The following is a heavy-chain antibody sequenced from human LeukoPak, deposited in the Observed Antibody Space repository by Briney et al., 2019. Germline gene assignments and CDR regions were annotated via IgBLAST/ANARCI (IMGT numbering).Heavy chain of an antibody. CDR1: GGSFSGYY. CDR2: INHSGST. CDR3: ARGRVKGSKFTVAGPPAYYGMDV. V-gene: IGHV4-34*01. D-gene: IGHD6-19*01. J-gene: IGHJ6*02. Sequence: SETLSLTCAVYGGSFSGYYWSWIRQPPGKGLEWIGEINHSGSTNYNPSLKSRVTISVDTSKNQFSLKLSSVTAADTAVYYCARGRVKGSKFTVAGPPAYYGMDVWGQGTTVTVSS.